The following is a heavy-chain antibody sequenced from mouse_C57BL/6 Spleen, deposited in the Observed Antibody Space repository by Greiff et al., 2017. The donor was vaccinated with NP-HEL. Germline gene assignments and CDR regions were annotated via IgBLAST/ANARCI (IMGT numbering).Heavy chain of an antibody. D-gene: IGHD1-1*01. V-gene: IGHV1-52*01. CDR3: AREGPYLDY. CDR1: GYTFTSSW. CDR2: IDPSDSES. Sequence: VQLQQPGAGLVRPGYSVTLSCKASGYTFTSSWMHWVKQWPIQGLEWIGNIDPSDSESPSNQKLTDKATLTGDKSASTAYMQLSSLTSEDAAVYYRAREGPYLDYRGQGTTRTVSS. J-gene: IGHJ2*01.